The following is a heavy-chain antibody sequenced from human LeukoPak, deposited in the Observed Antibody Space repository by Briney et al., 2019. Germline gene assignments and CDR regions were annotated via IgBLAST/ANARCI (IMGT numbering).Heavy chain of an antibody. CDR2: IYYSGST. CDR3: ARDPSTGTTQGFDP. CDR1: GGSISRHY. J-gene: IGHJ5*02. V-gene: IGHV4-59*11. Sequence: SETLSLTCTVSGGSISRHYWSWIRQPPGKGLEWIGYIYYSGSTNYNPSLKSRVTISVDTSKNQFSLKLSSVTAADTAVYYCARDPSTGTTQGFDPWGQGTLVTVSS. D-gene: IGHD1-7*01.